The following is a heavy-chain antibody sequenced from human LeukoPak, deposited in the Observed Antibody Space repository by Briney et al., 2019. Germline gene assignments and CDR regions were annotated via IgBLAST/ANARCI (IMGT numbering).Heavy chain of an antibody. V-gene: IGHV3-21*01. Sequence: GGSLRLSCAASGFTFSSYSMNWVRQAPGKGLEWVSSISGSSSYIYYADSVKGRFTISRDNAKNSLYLQINSLRAEDTAVYYCARAKQSSGLYFDYWGQGTLVTVSS. CDR1: GFTFSSYS. CDR3: ARAKQSSGLYFDY. J-gene: IGHJ4*02. D-gene: IGHD6-19*01. CDR2: ISGSSSYI.